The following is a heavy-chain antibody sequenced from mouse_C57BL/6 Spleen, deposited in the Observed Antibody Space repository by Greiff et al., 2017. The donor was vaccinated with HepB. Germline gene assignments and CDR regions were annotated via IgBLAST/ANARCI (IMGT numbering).Heavy chain of an antibody. Sequence: EVQLQQSGPELVKPGASVKISCKASGYSFTGYYMNWVKQSPEKSLEWIGEINPSTGGTTYNQKFKAKATLTVDKSSSTAYMQLKSLTSEDSAVYYCARVGQGYWGQGTTLTVSS. CDR2: INPSTGGT. CDR1: GYSFTGYY. J-gene: IGHJ2*01. D-gene: IGHD3-3*01. CDR3: ARVGQGY. V-gene: IGHV1-42*01.